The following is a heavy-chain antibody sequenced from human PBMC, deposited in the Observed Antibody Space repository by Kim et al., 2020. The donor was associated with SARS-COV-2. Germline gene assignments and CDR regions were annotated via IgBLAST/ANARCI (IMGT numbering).Heavy chain of an antibody. CDR3: SRGDDYGDYYFDY. D-gene: IGHD4-17*01. CDR1: GFTFGGYG. Sequence: GGSLRLSCSGSGFTFGGYGVAWFRLAPGKGLEWLALIRSGAYGGTSEYAPSVKGSVFISRDDSKTTVYMQLQSLKVDDTGIYYCSRGDDYGDYYFDYWGQGTRVT. CDR2: IRSGAYGGTS. V-gene: IGHV3-49*03. J-gene: IGHJ4*02.